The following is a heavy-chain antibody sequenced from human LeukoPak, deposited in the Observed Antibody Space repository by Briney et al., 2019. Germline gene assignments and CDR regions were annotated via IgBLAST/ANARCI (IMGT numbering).Heavy chain of an antibody. D-gene: IGHD4-11*01. V-gene: IGHV1-3*04. Sequence: ASVKVSCKASGYTLTSYAIHWVRQAPGQRPEWMGWINTGNGNTKYSQKFQGRVTITRDTSANTAYMELSSVRFEDTAVYYCARGGSRMTTFYIIDYWGQGTLVTVSS. CDR3: ARGGSRMTTFYIIDY. CDR2: INTGNGNT. CDR1: GYTLTSYA. J-gene: IGHJ4*02.